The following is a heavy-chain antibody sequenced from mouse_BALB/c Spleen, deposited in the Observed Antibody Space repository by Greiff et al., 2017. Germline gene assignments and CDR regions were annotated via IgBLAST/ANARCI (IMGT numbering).Heavy chain of an antibody. J-gene: IGHJ4*01. Sequence: QVQLKESGPGLVAPSQSLSITCTVSGFSLTDYGVSWIRQPPGKGLEWLGVIWGGGSTYYNSALKSRLSISKDNSKSQVFLKMNSLQTDDTAMYYCAKEGKSTMITTGGRAMDYWGQGTSVTVSS. CDR2: IWGGGST. CDR1: GFSLTDYG. D-gene: IGHD2-4*01. CDR3: AKEGKSTMITTGGRAMDY. V-gene: IGHV2-6-5*01.